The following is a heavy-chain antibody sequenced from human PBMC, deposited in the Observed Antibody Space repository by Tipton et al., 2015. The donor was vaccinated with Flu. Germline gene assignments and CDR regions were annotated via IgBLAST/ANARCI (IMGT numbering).Heavy chain of an antibody. CDR2: VYHTGTT. J-gene: IGHJ4*02. CDR1: GDSITSYF. D-gene: IGHD3-10*01. CDR3: ARGGSTFDS. V-gene: IGHV4-59*01. Sequence: TLSLTCIVSGDSITSYFWRWIRQPPGKEMEWIGYVYHTGTTKFNPSLESRVTMSVDTSRSQISLKLSSVTVADTAMYYCARGGSTFDSWGRGTLATVSS.